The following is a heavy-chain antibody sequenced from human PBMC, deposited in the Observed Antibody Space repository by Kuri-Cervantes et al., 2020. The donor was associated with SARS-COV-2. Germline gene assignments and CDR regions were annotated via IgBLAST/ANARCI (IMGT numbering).Heavy chain of an antibody. CDR2: LSNDGDNQ. Sequence: GESLKISCVASGFSFSDYPFHWVRQAPGKGLEWVAGLSNDGDNQYYADSVKGRFTISRDNSKNTLFLQMNSLRTEDTAVYYCARRQGQQAIRFDQWGQGTLVTVSS. CDR1: GFSFSDYP. D-gene: IGHD6-13*01. J-gene: IGHJ5*02. CDR3: ARRQGQQAIRFDQ. V-gene: IGHV3-30-3*01.